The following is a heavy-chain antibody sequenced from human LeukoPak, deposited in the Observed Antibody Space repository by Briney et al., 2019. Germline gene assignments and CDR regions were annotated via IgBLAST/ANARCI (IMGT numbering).Heavy chain of an antibody. CDR2: IRYDGSNK. Sequence: GGSLRLSCAASGFTFSSYGMHWVCQAPGKGLEWVAFIRYDGSNKYYADSAKGRFTISRDNSKNTLYLQMNSLRAEDTAVYYCAKDDGGSYYIYYYYMDVWGKGTTVTISS. J-gene: IGHJ6*03. D-gene: IGHD1-26*01. CDR1: GFTFSSYG. CDR3: AKDDGGSYYIYYYYMDV. V-gene: IGHV3-30*02.